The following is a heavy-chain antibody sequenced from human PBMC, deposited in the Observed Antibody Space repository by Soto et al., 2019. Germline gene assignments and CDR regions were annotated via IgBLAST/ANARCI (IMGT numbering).Heavy chain of an antibody. J-gene: IGHJ5*02. CDR1: GFTFSSYA. D-gene: IGHD1-26*01. Sequence: GGSLRLSCAASGFTFSSYAMHWVRQAPGKGLEWVAVISYDGSNKYYADSVKGRFTISRDNSKNTLYLQMNSLRAEDAAVYYCARGGSYTTGLFDPWGQGTLVTVSS. V-gene: IGHV3-30-3*01. CDR3: ARGGSYTTGLFDP. CDR2: ISYDGSNK.